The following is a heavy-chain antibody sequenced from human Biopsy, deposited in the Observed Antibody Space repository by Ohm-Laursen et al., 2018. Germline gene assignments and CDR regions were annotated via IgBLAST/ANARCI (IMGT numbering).Heavy chain of an antibody. Sequence: TQTLTLTCSFSGFSLSARGMCVSWIRQAPGKALEWLARVDWDDYKDYSASLQNKLSISKDTSNDQVVLTVNNVDPADTATYYCARTPILIVSAGLVYRHRRHLQGMDVWGQGIAVTVS. V-gene: IGHV2-70*11. D-gene: IGHD6-13*01. CDR1: GFSLSARGMC. CDR2: VDWDDYK. CDR3: ARTPILIVSAGLVYRHRRHLQGMDV. J-gene: IGHJ6*02.